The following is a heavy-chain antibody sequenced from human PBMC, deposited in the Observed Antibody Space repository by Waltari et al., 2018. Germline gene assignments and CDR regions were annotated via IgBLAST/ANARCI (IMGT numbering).Heavy chain of an antibody. CDR2: IYSGGRT. CDR1: GSTVSSTY. V-gene: IGHV3-53*01. J-gene: IGHJ6*02. CDR3: ARADYYYGMDV. Sequence: EVQLVESGGGLIQPGGSLRLSCAASGSTVSSTYMRWVRQAQGKGLEWVSVIYSGGRTYYADSVKGRFTISRDNSKNTLYLQMNSLRAEDTAVYYCARADYYYGMDVWGQGTTVTVSS.